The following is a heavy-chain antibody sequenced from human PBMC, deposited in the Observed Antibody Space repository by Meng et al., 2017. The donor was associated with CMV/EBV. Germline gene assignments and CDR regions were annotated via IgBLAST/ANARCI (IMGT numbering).Heavy chain of an antibody. V-gene: IGHV4-61*01. CDR2: IYYSGST. CDR3: ARVRGILGSGYYYYYYGMDV. Sequence: SETLSLTCTVSGGSVSSGSYYWSWIRQPPGKGLEWIGYIYYSGSTNYNPSLKSRVTISVDTSKNQFSLKLSSVTAADTAVYYRARVRGILGSGYYYYYYGMDVWGQGTTVTVSS. J-gene: IGHJ6*02. CDR1: GGSVSSGSYY. D-gene: IGHD3-16*01.